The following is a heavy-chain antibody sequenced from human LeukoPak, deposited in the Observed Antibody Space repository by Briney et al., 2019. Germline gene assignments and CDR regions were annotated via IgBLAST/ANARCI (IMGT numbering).Heavy chain of an antibody. J-gene: IGHJ4*02. CDR3: ARWYSSSWGYYFDY. D-gene: IGHD6-13*01. CDR2: IKQDRSEK. Sequence: GGSLRLSCAASGFTFSSYWMSWVRQAPGKGLEWVANIKQDRSEKYYVDSVKGRFTISRDNAKNSLYLQMNSLRAEDTAVYYCARWYSSSWGYYFDYWGQGTLVTVSS. CDR1: GFTFSSYW. V-gene: IGHV3-7*01.